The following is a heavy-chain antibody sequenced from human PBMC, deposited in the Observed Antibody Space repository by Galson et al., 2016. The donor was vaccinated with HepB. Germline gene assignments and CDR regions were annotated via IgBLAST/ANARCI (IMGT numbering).Heavy chain of an antibody. J-gene: IGHJ4*02. D-gene: IGHD6-25*01. CDR3: AKEWKQRAGPWYIEY. CDR2: VSHDGRVK. V-gene: IGHV3-30*18. CDR1: GFTFSSYG. Sequence: SLRLSCAASGFTFSSYGMHWVRQAPGKGLEWVAVVSHDGRVKYYEDSVRGRVTLSRDNSGKTRYLQLNSLRTEDTAVYYCAKEWKQRAGPWYIEYWGQGTLFPVSA.